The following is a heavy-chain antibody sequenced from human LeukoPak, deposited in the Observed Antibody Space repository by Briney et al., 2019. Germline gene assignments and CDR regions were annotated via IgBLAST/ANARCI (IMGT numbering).Heavy chain of an antibody. Sequence: PGGSLRLSCAASGFTFSIHGMHWVRQAPGKGLEWVTFIRSDGSTKYYADSVKGRFTISRDNSKNTLYLQMNSLRAEDTAVYYSARDRGSSGWLDYWGQGTLVTVSS. D-gene: IGHD6-19*01. CDR1: GFTFSIHG. V-gene: IGHV3-30*02. CDR3: ARDRGSSGWLDY. CDR2: IRSDGSTK. J-gene: IGHJ4*02.